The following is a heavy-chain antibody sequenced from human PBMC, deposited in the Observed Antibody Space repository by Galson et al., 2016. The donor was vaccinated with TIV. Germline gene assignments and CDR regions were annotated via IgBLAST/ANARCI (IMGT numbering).Heavy chain of an antibody. V-gene: IGHV3-30-3*01. Sequence: SLRLSCAASGFTFSSYTFHWVRQTPGKGLEWVAIISHDGNNKDFADSVQGRFTISRDSSKNTVFLQMNSLRLEDTAVYYCTREGRGNWKYVDYFDYWGQGTLVTVSS. CDR2: ISHDGNNK. J-gene: IGHJ4*02. D-gene: IGHD1-7*01. CDR3: TREGRGNWKYVDYFDY. CDR1: GFTFSSYT.